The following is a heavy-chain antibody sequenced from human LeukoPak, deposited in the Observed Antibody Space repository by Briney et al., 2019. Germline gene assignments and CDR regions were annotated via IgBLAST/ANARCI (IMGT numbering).Heavy chain of an antibody. CDR1: GYTFTGYY. D-gene: IGHD3-10*01. J-gene: IGHJ4*02. CDR2: INPNSGGT. V-gene: IGHV1-2*02. CDR3: ARAVRTVYYFDY. Sequence: ASVKVSCKASGYTFTGYYMHWVRQAPGQGLGWMGWINPNSGGTNYAQKFQGRVTMTRDTSITTAYMELSRLRSDDTAVYYCARAVRTVYYFDYWGQGTLVTVSS.